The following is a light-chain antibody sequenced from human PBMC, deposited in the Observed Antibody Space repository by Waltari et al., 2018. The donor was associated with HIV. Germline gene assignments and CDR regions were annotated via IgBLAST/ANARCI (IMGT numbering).Light chain of an antibody. J-gene: IGLJ3*02. V-gene: IGLV2-14*01. CDR1: SSAVGGYNS. CDR2: EVS. Sequence: QSALTQPASVSGSPGQSITISCTGTSSAVGGYNSVSWYQQHPGKAPKLMIYEVSNRPSGVSNRFSGSKSGNTASLTISGLQAEDEADYYCSSYTSSSTPVFGGGTKLTVL. CDR3: SSYTSSSTPV.